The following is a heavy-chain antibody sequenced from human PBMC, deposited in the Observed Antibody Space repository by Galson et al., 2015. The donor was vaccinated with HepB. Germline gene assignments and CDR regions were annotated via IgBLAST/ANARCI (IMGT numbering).Heavy chain of an antibody. D-gene: IGHD2-15*01. CDR1: GYTFTGYY. V-gene: IGHV1-2*06. Sequence: SCKASGYTFTGYYMHWVRQAPGQGLEWMGRINPDSGGTNYAQKFQGRVTMTRDTSISTAYMELSRLRSDDTAVYYCARGPRVVAATVLFHWGQGTLVTVSS. CDR2: INPDSGGT. J-gene: IGHJ4*02. CDR3: ARGPRVVAATVLFH.